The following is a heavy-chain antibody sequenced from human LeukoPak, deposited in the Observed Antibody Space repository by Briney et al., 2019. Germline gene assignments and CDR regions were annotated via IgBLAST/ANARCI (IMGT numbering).Heavy chain of an antibody. CDR3: ARDLCGGDCYSSYLDAFDI. CDR1: GYTFTSYG. CDR2: ISAYNGNT. J-gene: IGHJ3*02. Sequence: ASVKVSCKASGYTFTSYGISWVRQAPGQGLEWMGWISAYNGNTNYAQKLQGRVTMTTDTSTSTAYMELRSLRSDDTAVYYCARDLCGGDCYSSYLDAFDIWGQGTMVTVPS. D-gene: IGHD2-21*02. V-gene: IGHV1-18*01.